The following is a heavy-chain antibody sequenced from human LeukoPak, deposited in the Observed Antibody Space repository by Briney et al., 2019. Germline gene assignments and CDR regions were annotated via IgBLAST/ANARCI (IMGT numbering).Heavy chain of an antibody. Sequence: GGSLRLSCAASGLTFRNYAMTWVRQAPGKGLEWVSTISGDGTDKYFADSVKGRFTISRDNSKSTVSLQMNSLRVEDMAVYYCAKGGHYSFFDYWGQGTLVTVFS. D-gene: IGHD2-15*01. CDR1: GLTFRNYA. J-gene: IGHJ4*02. V-gene: IGHV3-23*01. CDR2: ISGDGTDK. CDR3: AKGGHYSFFDY.